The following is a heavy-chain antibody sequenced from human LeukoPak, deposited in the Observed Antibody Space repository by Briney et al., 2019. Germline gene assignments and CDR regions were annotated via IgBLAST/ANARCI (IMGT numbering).Heavy chain of an antibody. J-gene: IGHJ4*02. CDR1: GGSISSYY. Sequence: SETLSLTCTVSGGSISSYYWSWIRQPPGKGLEWIGYIYYSGSTNYNPSLKSRVTISVDTSKNQFSLKLSSVTAADTAVYYCARAGNGGYPGPVEFDYWGQGTLVTVSS. V-gene: IGHV4-59*01. D-gene: IGHD4-17*01. CDR3: ARAGNGGYPGPVEFDY. CDR2: IYYSGST.